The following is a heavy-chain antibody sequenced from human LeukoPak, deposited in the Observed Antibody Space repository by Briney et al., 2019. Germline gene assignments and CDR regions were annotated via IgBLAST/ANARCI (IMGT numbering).Heavy chain of an antibody. CDR2: IIPILGIA. Sequence: ASVKVSCKASGGTFSSYAISWVRQAPGQGLEWMGRIIPILGIANYAQKFQGRVTITADKSTSTAYMELSSLRSEDTAVYYCAAFCLEPRLAGYYYYYYYMDVWGKGTTVTVSS. D-gene: IGHD3-9*01. CDR3: AAFCLEPRLAGYYYYYYYMDV. CDR1: GGTFSSYA. J-gene: IGHJ6*03. V-gene: IGHV1-69*04.